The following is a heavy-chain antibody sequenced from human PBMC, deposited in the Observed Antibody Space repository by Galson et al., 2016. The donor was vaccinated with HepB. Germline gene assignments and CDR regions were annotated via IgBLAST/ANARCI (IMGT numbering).Heavy chain of an antibody. CDR1: GFTFTNYI. V-gene: IGHV3-23*01. CDR2: ISGSGSDT. J-gene: IGHJ4*02. CDR3: AKLMGDWGDRSTGFVDY. D-gene: IGHD1-1*01. Sequence: SLRLSCAASGFTFTNYIMSWVRQAPGKGLEWVSAISGSGSDTYYLDFAKGRFTISKDNYKNAVYLQMNNLRAEDTAIYYCAKLMGDWGDRSTGFVDYWGQGTLVTVSS.